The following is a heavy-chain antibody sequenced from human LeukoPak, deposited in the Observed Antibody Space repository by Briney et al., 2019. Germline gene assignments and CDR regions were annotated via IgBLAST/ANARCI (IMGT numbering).Heavy chain of an antibody. Sequence: PGGSLRLSCAASGFTFSSYGMHWVRQAPGKGLEWVAVISYDGSNKYYADSVKGRFTISRDNSKNTLYLQMNSLRAEDTAVYYCARDSTSAIVVVITYFDYWGQGTLVTVSS. D-gene: IGHD3-22*01. CDR3: ARDSTSAIVVVITYFDY. CDR2: ISYDGSNK. J-gene: IGHJ4*02. V-gene: IGHV3-30*03. CDR1: GFTFSSYG.